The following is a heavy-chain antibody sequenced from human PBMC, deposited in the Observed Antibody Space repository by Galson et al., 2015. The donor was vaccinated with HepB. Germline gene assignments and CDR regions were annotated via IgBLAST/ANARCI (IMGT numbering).Heavy chain of an antibody. CDR2: ISYDGSNK. V-gene: IGHV3-30*18. J-gene: IGHJ4*02. CDR1: GFTFSSYG. CDR3: AKDKARQWLAYYFDY. D-gene: IGHD6-19*01. Sequence: SLRLSCAASGFTFSSYGMHWVRQAPGKGLEWVAVISYDGSNKYYADSVKGRFTISRDNSKNTLYLQMNSLRAEDTAVYYCAKDKARQWLAYYFDYWGQGTLVTVSS.